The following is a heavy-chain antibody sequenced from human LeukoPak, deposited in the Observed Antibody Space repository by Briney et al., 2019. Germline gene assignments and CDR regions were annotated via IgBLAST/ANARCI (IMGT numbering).Heavy chain of an antibody. V-gene: IGHV3-7*01. Sequence: PGGSLRLSCAASGFTFSSYWMSWVRQAPGKGLEWVANIKQDGSEKYYVDSVKGRFAISRDNAKNSLYLQMNSLRAEDTAVYYCARDSGDYVWGSYRPPCYFDYWGQGTLVTVSS. CDR2: IKQDGSEK. CDR1: GFTFSSYW. D-gene: IGHD3-16*02. J-gene: IGHJ4*02. CDR3: ARDSGDYVWGSYRPPCYFDY.